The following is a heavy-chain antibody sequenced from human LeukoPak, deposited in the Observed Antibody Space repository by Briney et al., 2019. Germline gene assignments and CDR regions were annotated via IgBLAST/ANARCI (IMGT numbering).Heavy chain of an antibody. V-gene: IGHV4-39*07. CDR2: IYYSGST. Sequence: PSETLSLTCTVSGGSISSSSYYWGWIRQPPGKGLKWIGSIYYSGSTYYNPSLKSRVTISVDTSKNQFSLKLSSMTAADTAVYYCARDITYDFWWDYYYYYMDVWGKGTTVTVSS. CDR3: ARDITYDFWWDYYYYYMDV. J-gene: IGHJ6*03. CDR1: GGSISSSSYY. D-gene: IGHD3-3*01.